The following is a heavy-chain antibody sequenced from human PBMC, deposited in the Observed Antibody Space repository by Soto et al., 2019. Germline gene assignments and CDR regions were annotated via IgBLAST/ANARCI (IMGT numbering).Heavy chain of an antibody. D-gene: IGHD6-19*01. CDR3: ARDLYTSGWMDS. J-gene: IGHJ5*01. CDR2: INPNSGAT. V-gene: IGHV1-2*02. CDR1: GYTFTGHY. Sequence: QVQLVQSGAEVKKPGASVKVSCKASGYTFTGHYMHWVRQAPGQGLEWMGWINPNSGATNYTQKFQGGVTMTRDTSSTTAYMELSRLRSDDTAVYYCARDLYTSGWMDSWGQGTLVIVSS.